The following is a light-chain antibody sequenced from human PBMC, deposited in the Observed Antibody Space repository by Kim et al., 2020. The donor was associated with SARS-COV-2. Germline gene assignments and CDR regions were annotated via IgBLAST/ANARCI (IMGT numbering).Light chain of an antibody. V-gene: IGKV3-11*01. CDR3: QQRSNWLT. CDR2: DAS. Sequence: SPGERATLSCRASQSVSSYLAWYQQNPGPAPRLLIYDASNRATGIPARFSGSGSGTDFTLTISSLEPEDFAVYYCQQRSNWLTFGGGTKVDIK. J-gene: IGKJ4*01. CDR1: QSVSSY.